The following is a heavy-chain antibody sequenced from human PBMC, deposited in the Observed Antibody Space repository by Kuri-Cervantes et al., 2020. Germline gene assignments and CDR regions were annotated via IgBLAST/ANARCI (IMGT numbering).Heavy chain of an antibody. Sequence: ASVKVSCKASGGTFSSYAISWVRQAPGQGLEWMGWIHPNSGGTNYAQMFQGRVTMTRNTSISTAYMELSSLRSEDTAVYYCARRMVRGVIRTRLNWFDPWGQGTLVTVSS. D-gene: IGHD3-10*01. CDR1: GGTFSSYA. J-gene: IGHJ5*02. V-gene: IGHV1-8*02. CDR2: IHPNSGGT. CDR3: ARRMVRGVIRTRLNWFDP.